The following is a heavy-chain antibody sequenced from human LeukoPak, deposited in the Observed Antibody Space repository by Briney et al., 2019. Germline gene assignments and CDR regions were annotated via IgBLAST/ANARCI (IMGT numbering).Heavy chain of an antibody. CDR1: GYTLTQHS. CDR3: AREVLRHDY. CDR2: IITDTGNP. Sequence: ASVKVSCKASGYTLTQHSINWVRQAPGQGLERMGWIITDTGNPTYAQGFTGRFVFSVDTSVNTAYLQISSLKPEDTAVYYCAREVLRHDYWGQGTLVTVSS. D-gene: IGHD3-10*01. J-gene: IGHJ4*02. V-gene: IGHV7-4-1*02.